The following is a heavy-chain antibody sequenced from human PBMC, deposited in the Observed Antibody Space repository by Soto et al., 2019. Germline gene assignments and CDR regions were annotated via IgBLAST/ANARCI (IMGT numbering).Heavy chain of an antibody. Sequence: EVQLVESGGGLVQPGGSLRLSCAASGFTFSSYWMTWVRQAPGKGLEWVANIKQDGSAKYYVDSVKGRFTISRDNAKNSLYLQMTSRRAEDTAVYYCASWLKASGWYVLLEGSFDYWGQGTLVTVSS. CDR3: ASWLKASGWYVLLEGSFDY. D-gene: IGHD6-19*01. CDR2: IKQDGSAK. V-gene: IGHV3-7*01. J-gene: IGHJ4*02. CDR1: GFTFSSYW.